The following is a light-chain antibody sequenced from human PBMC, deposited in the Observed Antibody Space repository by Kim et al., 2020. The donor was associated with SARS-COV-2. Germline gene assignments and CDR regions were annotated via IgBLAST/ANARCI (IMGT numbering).Light chain of an antibody. V-gene: IGLV3-1*01. CDR2: QDS. J-gene: IGLJ2*01. CDR1: KLGDKY. CDR3: QAWDSSTVV. Sequence: SFELPQPPSVSVSPGQTASITCSGDKLGDKYACWYQQKPGQSPVLVIYQDSKRPSGIPERFSGSNSGNTATLTISGTQAMDKADYYCQAWDSSTVVFGGGTQLTVL.